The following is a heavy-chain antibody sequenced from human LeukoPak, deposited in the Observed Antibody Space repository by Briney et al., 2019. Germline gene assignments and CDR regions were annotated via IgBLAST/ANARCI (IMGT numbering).Heavy chain of an antibody. CDR3: VKGSAGSRPYYFDY. V-gene: IGHV3-7*03. CDR1: GFTFSSYA. D-gene: IGHD6-13*01. J-gene: IGHJ4*02. CDR2: IQQDGSEK. Sequence: GGSLRLSCAASGFTFSSYAMSWVRQAPGKGLEWVANIQQDGSEKYYVDSVKGRFIISRDNAKNSLYLQMNSLRPEDTAVYYCVKGSAGSRPYYFDYWGQGTLLTVSS.